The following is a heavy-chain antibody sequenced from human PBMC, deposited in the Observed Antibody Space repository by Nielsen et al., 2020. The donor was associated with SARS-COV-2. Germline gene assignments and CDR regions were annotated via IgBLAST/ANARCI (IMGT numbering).Heavy chain of an antibody. V-gene: IGHV4-59*01. Sequence: GSLRLSCTVSGGSISNYYWSWIRQPPRKGLEWIGYVYYSGNTNYNPSLKSRVTISVDTSKNQFSLKLSSVTAADTAVYYCARVTLGYCSTATCNWFDPWGQGTLVTVSS. CDR2: VYYSGNT. D-gene: IGHD2-2*01. CDR3: ARVTLGYCSTATCNWFDP. CDR1: GGSISNYY. J-gene: IGHJ5*02.